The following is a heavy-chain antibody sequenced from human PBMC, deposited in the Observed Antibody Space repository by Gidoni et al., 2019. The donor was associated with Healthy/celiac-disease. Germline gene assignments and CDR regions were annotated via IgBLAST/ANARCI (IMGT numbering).Heavy chain of an antibody. CDR2: ISSSGSTI. J-gene: IGHJ6*03. CDR1: GFTFSSYE. V-gene: IGHV3-48*03. Sequence: QLVESGGGLVQPGGSLRLSCAASGFTFSSYEMNWVRQAPGKGLEWVSYISSSGSTIYYADSVKGRFTISRDNAKNSLYLQMNSLRAEDTAVYYCARGYSYGYGYYMDVWGKGTTVTVSS. CDR3: ARGYSYGYGYYMDV. D-gene: IGHD5-18*01.